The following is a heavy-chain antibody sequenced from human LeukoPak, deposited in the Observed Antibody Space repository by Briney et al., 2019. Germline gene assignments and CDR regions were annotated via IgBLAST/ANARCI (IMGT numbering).Heavy chain of an antibody. D-gene: IGHD6-19*01. J-gene: IGHJ4*02. Sequence: GASVKVSCKASGYTFTGYYMHWVRQAPGQGLEWMGRINPNSGGTNYAQKFQGRVTMTRDTSISTAYMELSRLRSDDTAVYYCARDPFSSGWTYYFDYWGQGTLVTVSS. CDR3: ARDPFSSGWTYYFDY. CDR2: INPNSGGT. CDR1: GYTFTGYY. V-gene: IGHV1-2*06.